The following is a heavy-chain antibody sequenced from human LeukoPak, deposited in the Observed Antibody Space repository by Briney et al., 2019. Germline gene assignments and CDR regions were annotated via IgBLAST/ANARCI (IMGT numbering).Heavy chain of an antibody. D-gene: IGHD3-3*01. CDR2: ISAYNGNT. CDR1: GYTFTSYG. CDR3: ARRSQRFLEWLPHFDY. J-gene: IGHJ4*02. V-gene: IGHV1-18*01. Sequence: ASVKVSCKASGYTFTSYGISWVRQAPGQGLEWMGWISAYNGNTNYAQKLQGRVTMTTDTSTSTAYMELTSLRSDDTAVYYCARRSQRFLEWLPHFDYWGQGTLVTVSS.